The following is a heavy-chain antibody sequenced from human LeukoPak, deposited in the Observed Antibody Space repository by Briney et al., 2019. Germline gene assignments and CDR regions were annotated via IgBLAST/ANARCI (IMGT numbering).Heavy chain of an antibody. J-gene: IGHJ4*02. D-gene: IGHD6-13*01. CDR3: TRDLPYSSSWESIDY. Sequence: ASVKVSCKASGGTFSSYAISWVRQAPGQGPEWMGWISAYNGNTKYAQNLQGRVTMTTDTSTSTAYMELRSLRSDDTAVYYCTRDLPYSSSWESIDYWGQGTLVTVSS. CDR2: ISAYNGNT. CDR1: GGTFSSYA. V-gene: IGHV1-18*01.